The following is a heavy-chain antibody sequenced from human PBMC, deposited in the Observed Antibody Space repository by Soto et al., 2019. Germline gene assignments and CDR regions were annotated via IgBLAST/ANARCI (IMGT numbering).Heavy chain of an antibody. J-gene: IGHJ3*02. CDR1: GGSISSSSYY. CDR2: IYYSGST. Sequence: SETLSLTCTVSGGSISSSSYYWGWIRQPPGKGLEWIGSIYYSGSTYYNPSLKSRVTISVDTSKNQFSLKLSSVTAADTAVYYCAIPRGYDSSGYWNPTWSAFDIWGQGTMVTVSS. V-gene: IGHV4-39*01. D-gene: IGHD3-22*01. CDR3: AIPRGYDSSGYWNPTWSAFDI.